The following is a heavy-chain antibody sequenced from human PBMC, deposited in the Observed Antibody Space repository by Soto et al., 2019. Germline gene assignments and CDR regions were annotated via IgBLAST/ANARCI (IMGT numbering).Heavy chain of an antibody. CDR2: VTHSGTA. V-gene: IGHV4-30-2*01. D-gene: IGHD6-19*01. CDR1: CGSIDSGAFS. Sequence: PSETLSLTCAFSCGSIDSGAFSLSCIRQPPGKGLEWIGYVTHSGTAYSIPSLNGRLTLSVDSSQTQFSLKLTSVTAADSAFYYCARIHWAQSSLDYWGRGILVTVSS. CDR3: ARIHWAQSSLDY. J-gene: IGHJ4*02.